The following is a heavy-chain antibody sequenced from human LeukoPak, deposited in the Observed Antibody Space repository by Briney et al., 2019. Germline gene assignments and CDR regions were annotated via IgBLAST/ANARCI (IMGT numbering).Heavy chain of an antibody. Sequence: SGGSLRLSCAASGFTFSSYGMHWVRQAPGKGLEWVAVISYDGSNKYYADSVKGRFTISRDNSKNTLYLQMNSLRAEDTAVYYCAKDLFWFGELLPFDYWGQGTLVTVSS. CDR1: GFTFSSYG. CDR2: ISYDGSNK. D-gene: IGHD3-10*01. V-gene: IGHV3-30*18. CDR3: AKDLFWFGELLPFDY. J-gene: IGHJ4*02.